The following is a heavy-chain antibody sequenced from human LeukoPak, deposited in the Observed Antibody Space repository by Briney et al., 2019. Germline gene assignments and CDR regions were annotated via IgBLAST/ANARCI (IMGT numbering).Heavy chain of an antibody. Sequence: PGGSLRLFCAASGFIFSNYAMSWVRQAPGKGLEWVSVISISGGTTYYADSVKGRFTISRDNSKNTLYLQMNSLRAEDTAVYYWAKDQRWDLPHYFDYWGLGTLVTVSS. CDR3: AKDQRWDLPHYFDY. J-gene: IGHJ4*02. CDR2: ISISGGTT. V-gene: IGHV3-23*01. CDR1: GFIFSNYA. D-gene: IGHD1-26*01.